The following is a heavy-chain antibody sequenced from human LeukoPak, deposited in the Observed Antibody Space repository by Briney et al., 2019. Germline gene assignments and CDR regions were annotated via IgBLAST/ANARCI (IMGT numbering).Heavy chain of an antibody. D-gene: IGHD2-2*01. CDR2: IRYDGSNK. V-gene: IGHV3-30*02. J-gene: IGHJ4*02. CDR3: AKDQIGYCSSTSCSGGSDY. Sequence: GGSLRLSCAASGFTFSSYGMHWVRQAPGKGLEWVAFIRYDGSNKYYADSVKGRFTIARDNSKNTLYLQMNSLRAEDTAVYYCAKDQIGYCSSTSCSGGSDYWGQGTLVTVSS. CDR1: GFTFSSYG.